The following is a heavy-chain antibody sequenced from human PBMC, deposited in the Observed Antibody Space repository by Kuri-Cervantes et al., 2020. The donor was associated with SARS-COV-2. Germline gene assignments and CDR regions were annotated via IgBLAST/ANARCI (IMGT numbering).Heavy chain of an antibody. D-gene: IGHD2-2*01. J-gene: IGHJ3*02. V-gene: IGHV3-23*01. CDR3: AKDYWRSTSCNAFDI. CDR2: ISGSGGST. CDR1: GFTFSSYA. Sequence: GGSLRLSCAASGFTFSSYAMSWVRQAPGKGLEWVSAISGSGGSTYYADSVKGRSTISRDNSKNTLYLQMNSLRAEDTAVYYCAKDYWRSTSCNAFDIWGQGTMVTVSS.